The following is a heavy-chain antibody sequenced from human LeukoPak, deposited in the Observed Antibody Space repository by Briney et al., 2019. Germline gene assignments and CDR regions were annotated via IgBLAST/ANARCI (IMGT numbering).Heavy chain of an antibody. CDR1: GFTFSSYA. V-gene: IGHV3-23*01. J-gene: IGHJ4*02. CDR2: ISGSGGST. Sequence: GGSLRLSCAASGFTFSSYAMSWVRQAPGKGLEWVSAISGSGGSTYYADSVKGRFTISRDNSKNTLYLQMYSLRAEDTAVYYCAKGYCSGGSCYPTNWGQGTLVTVSS. CDR3: AKGYCSGGSCYPTN. D-gene: IGHD2-15*01.